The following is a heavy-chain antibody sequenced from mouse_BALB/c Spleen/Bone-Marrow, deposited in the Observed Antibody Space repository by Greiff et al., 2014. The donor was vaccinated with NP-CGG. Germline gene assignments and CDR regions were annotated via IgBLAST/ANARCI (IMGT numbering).Heavy chain of an antibody. CDR1: GYTFTSYW. CDR3: ARKGISTVIATAYYFDY. J-gene: IGHJ2*01. V-gene: IGHV1S132*01. D-gene: IGHD2-4*01. CDR2: IFPGIGTT. Sequence: QVQLQQSGAELVKPGASVKLSCKTSGYTFTSYWIQWVKQRPGQGLGWIGEIFPGIGTTYYNEKFKDKATLTIDTSSSTAYMQLSSLTSEDSAVYFCARKGISTVIATAYYFDYWGQGSTLTVSS.